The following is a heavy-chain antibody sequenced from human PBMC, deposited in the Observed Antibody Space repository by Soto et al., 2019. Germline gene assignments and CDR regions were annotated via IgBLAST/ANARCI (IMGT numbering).Heavy chain of an antibody. CDR3: ARQTGARHDAFDV. V-gene: IGHV3-11*01. CDR2: ISGSGSTI. Sequence: QVQLVESGGALVKPGGSLTLSCAASGFTFSKNYMTWVRQGPGKGLEWVSSISGSGSTIYYAASVKGRFTVSRDNANNSLHLQMNTLRSEDIALYFCARQTGARHDAFDVSGLGTMVTVSS. J-gene: IGHJ3*01. CDR1: GFTFSKNY.